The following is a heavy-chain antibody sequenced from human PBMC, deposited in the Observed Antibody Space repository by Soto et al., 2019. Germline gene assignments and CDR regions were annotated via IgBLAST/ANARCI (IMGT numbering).Heavy chain of an antibody. Sequence: PGGSLRLSCAASGFTVSSNYMSWVRQAPGKGLEWVSVIYSGGSTYYADSVKGRFTISRDNSKNTLYLQMNSLRAEDTAVYYCALTWYSSSWLPREYYSYYGMDVWGQGTTVTFSS. CDR2: IYSGGST. D-gene: IGHD6-13*01. CDR3: ALTWYSSSWLPREYYSYYGMDV. CDR1: GFTVSSNY. J-gene: IGHJ6*02. V-gene: IGHV3-53*01.